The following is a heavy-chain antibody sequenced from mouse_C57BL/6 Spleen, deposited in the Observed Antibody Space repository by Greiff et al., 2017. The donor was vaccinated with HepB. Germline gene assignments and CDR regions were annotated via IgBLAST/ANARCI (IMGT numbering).Heavy chain of an antibody. CDR1: GYAFSSYW. CDR2: IYPGDGDT. V-gene: IGHV1-80*01. Sequence: VQLQESGAELVKPGASVKISCKASGYAFSSYWMNWVKQRPGKGLEWIGQIYPGDGDTNYNGKFKGKATLTADKSSSTAYMQLSSLTSEDSAVYFCAGYSNYGDYYAMDYWGQGTSVTVSS. D-gene: IGHD2-5*01. J-gene: IGHJ4*01. CDR3: AGYSNYGDYYAMDY.